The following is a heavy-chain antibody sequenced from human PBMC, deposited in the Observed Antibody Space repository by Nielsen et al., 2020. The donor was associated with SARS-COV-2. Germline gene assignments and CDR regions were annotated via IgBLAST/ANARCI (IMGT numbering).Heavy chain of an antibody. CDR1: GFTFSSYG. CDR2: IWYDGSNK. J-gene: IGHJ4*02. V-gene: IGHV3-33*01. D-gene: IGHD6-19*01. CDR3: ARGGESKQWPALGY. Sequence: GGSLRLSCAASGFTFSSYGMHWVRQAPGKGLEWVAVIWYDGSNKYYADSVKGRFTISRDNSKNTLYLQMNGLRAEDTAVYYCARGGESKQWPALGYWGQGTLVTVSS.